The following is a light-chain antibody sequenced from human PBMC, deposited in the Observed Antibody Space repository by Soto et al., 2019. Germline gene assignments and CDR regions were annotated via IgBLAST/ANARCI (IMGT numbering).Light chain of an antibody. CDR3: AAWDDSLRGHWV. CDR1: SSDVGGYNY. J-gene: IGLJ3*02. V-gene: IGLV2-14*01. CDR2: EVS. Sequence: QSALTQPASVSGSPGQSITISCTGTSSDVGGYNYVSWYQQHPGKAPKLMIYEVSNRPSGVSNRFSGSKSGNTASLTISGLQAEDEADYYCAAWDDSLRGHWVFGGGTKLTVL.